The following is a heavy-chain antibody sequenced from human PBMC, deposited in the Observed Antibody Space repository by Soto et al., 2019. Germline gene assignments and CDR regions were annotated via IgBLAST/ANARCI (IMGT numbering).Heavy chain of an antibody. CDR1: GFTFSSYG. CDR2: ISYDGSNK. J-gene: IGHJ6*02. CDR3: AKDNGWFGELPRDGMDV. D-gene: IGHD3-10*01. Sequence: QVQLVESGGGVVQPGRSLRLSCAASGFTFSSYGMHWVRQAPGKGLEWVAVISYDGSNKYYADSVKGRFTISRDNSKNTLYMQMNSLRAEDTAVYYCAKDNGWFGELPRDGMDVWGQGTTVTVSS. V-gene: IGHV3-30*18.